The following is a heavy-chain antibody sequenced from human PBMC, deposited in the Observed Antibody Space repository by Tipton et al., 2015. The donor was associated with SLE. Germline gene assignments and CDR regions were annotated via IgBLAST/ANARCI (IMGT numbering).Heavy chain of an antibody. CDR2: INHSGST. CDR3: ARVYGQQLVLYYFDY. CDR1: GGSSSGYY. V-gene: IGHV4-34*01. D-gene: IGHD6-13*01. Sequence: LRLSCAVYGGSSSGYYWTWIRQPPGKPLEWIGEINHSGSTNYNPSLKSRVTISVDTSKNQFSLKLSSVTAADTAVYYCARVYGQQLVLYYFDYWGQGTLVTVSS. J-gene: IGHJ4*02.